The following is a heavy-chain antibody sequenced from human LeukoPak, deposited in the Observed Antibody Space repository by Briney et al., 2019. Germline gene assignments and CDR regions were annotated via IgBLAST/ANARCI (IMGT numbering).Heavy chain of an antibody. CDR1: GGSISSGSYY. CDR2: IYTSGST. V-gene: IGHV4-61*02. Sequence: SETLSLTCTVSGGSISSGSYYWSWIRQPAGKGLEWIGRIYTSGSTNYNPPPKSRVTISVGTSKNQFSLKLSSVTAADTAVYYCARGLYGDYGDYWGQGTLVTVSS. CDR3: ARGLYGDYGDY. J-gene: IGHJ4*02. D-gene: IGHD4-17*01.